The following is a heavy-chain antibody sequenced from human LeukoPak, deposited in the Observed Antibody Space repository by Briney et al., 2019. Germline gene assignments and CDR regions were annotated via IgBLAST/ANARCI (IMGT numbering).Heavy chain of an antibody. CDR2: IYYSGST. D-gene: IGHD2-21*02. Sequence: SETLSLTCTVSGGSISSYYWSWIRQPPGKGLEWIGYIYYSGSTNYKSSLKSRVTISVDTSKNQFSLKLSSVTAADTAVYYCARASCGADCYFESWGQGILVTVSS. CDR1: GGSISSYY. V-gene: IGHV4-59*01. CDR3: ARASCGADCYFES. J-gene: IGHJ5*01.